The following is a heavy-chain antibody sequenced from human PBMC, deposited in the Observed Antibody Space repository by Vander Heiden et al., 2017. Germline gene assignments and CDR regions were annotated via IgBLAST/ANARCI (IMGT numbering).Heavy chain of an antibody. J-gene: IGHJ4*02. V-gene: IGHV3-23*01. D-gene: IGHD2-2*01. CDR2: VGGTGDST. CDR1: GSTVSGYV. CDR3: AKDRDSFVVPATIGN. Sequence: EVQLSESGGGLVQPGESRRLSCAASGSTVSGYVMRCARQAPGKGLVWVSTVGGTGDSTSYADSVKGRFTISRDNSKNRLYLQMNSLRAEDTAVYYCAKDRDSFVVPATIGNWGQGTLVTVSS.